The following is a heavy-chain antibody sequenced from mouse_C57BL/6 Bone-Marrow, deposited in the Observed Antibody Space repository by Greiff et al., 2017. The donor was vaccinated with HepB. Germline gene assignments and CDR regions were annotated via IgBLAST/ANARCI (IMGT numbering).Heavy chain of an antibody. Sequence: EVKLVESGPGLAKPSQTLSLTCSVTGYSITSDYWNWIRKFPGNKLEYMGYISYSGSTYYNPSLKSRISITRDTAKNQYYLQLNSVTTEDTATYYCERYQFPLFYFDYWGQGTTLTVSS. CDR1: GYSITSDY. D-gene: IGHD1-1*02. CDR3: ERYQFPLFYFDY. CDR2: ISYSGST. V-gene: IGHV3-8*01. J-gene: IGHJ2*01.